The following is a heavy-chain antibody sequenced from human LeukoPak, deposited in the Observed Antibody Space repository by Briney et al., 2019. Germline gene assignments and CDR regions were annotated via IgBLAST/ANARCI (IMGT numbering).Heavy chain of an antibody. CDR3: ARGAGWPN. CDR2: INQNGSDK. CDR1: GFTFSSYW. J-gene: IGHJ4*02. V-gene: IGHV3-7*01. D-gene: IGHD6-19*01. Sequence: QSGGSLRLSCAVSGFTFSSYWMNWVRQAPGKGLEWVANINQNGSDKYYVESVKGRFTISRDNAKNSLYLQMNGLRDGDTAVYYCARGAGWPNWGQGTLVTVSS.